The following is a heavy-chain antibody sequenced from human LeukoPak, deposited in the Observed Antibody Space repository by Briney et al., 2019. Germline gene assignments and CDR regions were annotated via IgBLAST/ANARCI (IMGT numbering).Heavy chain of an antibody. Sequence: SETLSLTCAAYGGSFSGYYWSWIRQPPGKGLEWIGEINHSGSTNYNPSLKSRVTISVDMSKNQFSLKLSSVTAADTAVYYCARGTDFWSGYYKENNWFDPWGQGTLVTVSS. V-gene: IGHV4-34*01. J-gene: IGHJ5*02. D-gene: IGHD3-3*01. CDR2: INHSGST. CDR1: GGSFSGYY. CDR3: ARGTDFWSGYYKENNWFDP.